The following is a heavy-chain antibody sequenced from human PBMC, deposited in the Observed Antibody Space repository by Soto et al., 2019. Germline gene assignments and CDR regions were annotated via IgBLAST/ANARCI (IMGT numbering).Heavy chain of an antibody. CDR1: GFTFSSYG. Sequence: GGSLRLSCAASGFTFSSYGMHWVRQAPGKGLEWVAVIWYDGSNNYYADTVKGRFTISRDNSKNTLYLQMNSLRAEDTAVYSCAREGCSSTSCYSRLVFWGQGTLVTVSS. CDR3: AREGCSSTSCYSRLVF. J-gene: IGHJ4*01. V-gene: IGHV3-33*01. CDR2: IWYDGSNN. D-gene: IGHD2-2*01.